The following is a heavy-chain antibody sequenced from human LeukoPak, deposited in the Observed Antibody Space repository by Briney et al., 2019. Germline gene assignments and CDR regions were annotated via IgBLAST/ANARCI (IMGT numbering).Heavy chain of an antibody. CDR2: INAGNGNT. J-gene: IGHJ4*02. V-gene: IGHV1-3*01. CDR1: GYTFTSYA. Sequence: EASVKVSCTASGYTFTSYAMHWVRQAPGQRLEWMGWINAGNGNTKYSQKFQGRVTMTRNTSISTAYMELSSLRSEDTAVYYCARGLLFTYYYDSSGYPPGYWGQGTLVTVSS. D-gene: IGHD3-22*01. CDR3: ARGLLFTYYYDSSGYPPGY.